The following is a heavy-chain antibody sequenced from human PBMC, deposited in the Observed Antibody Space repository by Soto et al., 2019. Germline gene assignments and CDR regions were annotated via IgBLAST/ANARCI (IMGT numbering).Heavy chain of an antibody. CDR2: IIPIFGTA. CDR3: ARAEMAPAACDI. J-gene: IGHJ3*02. V-gene: IGHV1-69*01. Sequence: QVQLVQSGAEVKKPGSSVKVSCKASGGTFSSYAISWVRQAPGQGLEWMGGIIPIFGTANSAQKFQGRVTITADEATCTAYMELSSLRSEDPAVYYCARAEMAPAACDIWGQGTMVTVSS. CDR1: GGTFSSYA.